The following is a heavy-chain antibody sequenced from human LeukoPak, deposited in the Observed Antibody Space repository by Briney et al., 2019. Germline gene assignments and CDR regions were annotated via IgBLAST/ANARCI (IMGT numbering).Heavy chain of an antibody. CDR1: GGSISSYY. V-gene: IGHV4-59*01. J-gene: IGHJ4*02. D-gene: IGHD4-11*01. Sequence: PSETLSLTCTVSGGSISSYYWSWVRQPPGKGLEWIGYIYYSGSTNYNPSLKSRVTISVDTSKNQFSLKLSSVTAADTAVYYCARAYSNYVFDYWGQGTLATVSS. CDR2: IYYSGST. CDR3: ARAYSNYVFDY.